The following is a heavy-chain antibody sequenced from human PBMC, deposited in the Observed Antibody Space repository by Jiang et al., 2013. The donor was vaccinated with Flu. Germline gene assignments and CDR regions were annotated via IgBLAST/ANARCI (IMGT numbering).Heavy chain of an antibody. J-gene: IGHJ4*02. V-gene: IGHV4-39*01. CDR2: IYYSGST. CDR3: ARLSITMVRGVIIFDY. CDR1: GGSISSSSYY. D-gene: IGHD3-10*01. Sequence: GLVKPSETLSLTCTVSGGSISSSSYYWGWIRQPPGKGLEWIGSIYYSGSTYYNPSLKSRVTISVDTSKNQFSLKLSSVTAADTAVYYCARLSITMVRGVIIFDYWGQGTLVTVSS.